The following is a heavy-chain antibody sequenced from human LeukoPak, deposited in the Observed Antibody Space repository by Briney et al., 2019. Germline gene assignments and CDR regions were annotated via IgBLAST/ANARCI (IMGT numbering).Heavy chain of an antibody. J-gene: IGHJ5*02. CDR1: GGSISSYY. CDR3: ARVRSSTWYEGFDP. CDR2: IYYSGST. V-gene: IGHV4-59*01. Sequence: SETLSLTCTVSGGSISSYYWSWIRQPPGKGLEWIGYIYYSGSTNYNPSLKSRVTISVDTSKNQFSPKLSSVTAADTAVYYCARVRSSTWYEGFDPWGQGTLVTVSS. D-gene: IGHD6-13*01.